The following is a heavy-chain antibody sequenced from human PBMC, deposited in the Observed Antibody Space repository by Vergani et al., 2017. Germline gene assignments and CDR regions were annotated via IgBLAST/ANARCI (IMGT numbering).Heavy chain of an antibody. CDR3: AKDRYSSSSGDWFDH. CDR1: GFTVSSNY. Sequence: EVQVVETGGGLVQPGGSLRLSCAASGFTVSSNYMSWVRQAPGKGLEWVSVISGSGGSTYYADSVKGRFTISRDNSKNTLYLQMNSLRAEDTAVYYCAKDRYSSSSGDWFDHWGQGTLVTVSS. V-gene: IGHV3-23*04. D-gene: IGHD6-6*01. J-gene: IGHJ5*02. CDR2: ISGSGGST.